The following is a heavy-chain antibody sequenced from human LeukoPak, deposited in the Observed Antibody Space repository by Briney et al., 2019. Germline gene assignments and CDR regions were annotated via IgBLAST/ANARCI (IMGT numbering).Heavy chain of an antibody. CDR2: INHSGST. J-gene: IGHJ6*03. D-gene: IGHD6-6*01. CDR1: AGSFSGYY. V-gene: IGHV4-34*01. CDR3: ARGLIAARLYYYYYMDV. Sequence: SETLSLTCAVYAGSFSGYYWSWIRQPPGKGLEWIGEINHSGSTNYNPSLKSRVTISVDTSKNQSSLKLSSVTAADTAVYYCARGLIAARLYYYYYMDVWGKGTTVTVSS.